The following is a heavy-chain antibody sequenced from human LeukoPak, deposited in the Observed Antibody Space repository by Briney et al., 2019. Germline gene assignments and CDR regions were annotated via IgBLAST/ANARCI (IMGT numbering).Heavy chain of an antibody. Sequence: ASVKASCKASGYTFTSYYMHWVRQAPGQGLEWMGIINPSGGSTSYAQKFQGRVTMTRDTSTSTVYMELSSLRSEDTAVYYCARDPSYCSGGSCYSRADYWGQGTLVTVSS. J-gene: IGHJ4*02. D-gene: IGHD2-15*01. CDR3: ARDPSYCSGGSCYSRADY. V-gene: IGHV1-46*01. CDR2: INPSGGST. CDR1: GYTFTSYY.